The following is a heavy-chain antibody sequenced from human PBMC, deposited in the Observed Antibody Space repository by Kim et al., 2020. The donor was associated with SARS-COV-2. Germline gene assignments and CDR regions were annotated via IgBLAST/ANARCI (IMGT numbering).Heavy chain of an antibody. Sequence: GGSLRLSCAASGFTVSSNYMSWLRQAPGKGLEWVSTIYSSETTYYADSVKGRFTISRDNSKNTLYLQMNSLRAEDTAVYYCARDILESCSGGSCYSDCWGQGTLVSVSS. CDR2: IYSSETT. J-gene: IGHJ4*02. CDR3: ARDILESCSGGSCYSDC. CDR1: GFTVSSNY. D-gene: IGHD2-15*01. V-gene: IGHV3-53*01.